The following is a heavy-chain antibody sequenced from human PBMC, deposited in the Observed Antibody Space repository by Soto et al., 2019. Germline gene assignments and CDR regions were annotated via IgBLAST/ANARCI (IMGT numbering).Heavy chain of an antibody. CDR1: GGSISSSSYY. V-gene: IGHV4-39*01. Sequence: PSETLSLTCTVSGGSISSSSYYWGWIRQPPGKGLEWIGSIYYSGSTYYNPSLKSRVTISVDTSKNQFSLKLSSVTAADTAVYYCARQGSPYCSGGSCYLQRYQYYYYMDVWGKGTTVTVSS. CDR3: ARQGSPYCSGGSCYLQRYQYYYYMDV. J-gene: IGHJ6*03. D-gene: IGHD2-15*01. CDR2: IYYSGST.